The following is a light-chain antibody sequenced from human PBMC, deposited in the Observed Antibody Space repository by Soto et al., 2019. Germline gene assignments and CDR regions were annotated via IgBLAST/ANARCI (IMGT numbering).Light chain of an antibody. J-gene: IGKJ1*01. CDR2: GAS. CDR1: QSVTTN. CDR3: QQYGSSGT. Sequence: EVVMTQSPATLSVSPGERATLSCRASQSVTTNMAWYQPKPGQAPRLLIYGASTRATDMPGRFSGRGSGTEFTLTISSLQSEDFAVDYCQQYGSSGTFGQGTQVDIK. V-gene: IGKV3-15*01.